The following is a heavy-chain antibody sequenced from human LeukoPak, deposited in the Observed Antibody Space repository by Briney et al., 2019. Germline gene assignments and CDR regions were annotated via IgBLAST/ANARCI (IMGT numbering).Heavy chain of an antibody. Sequence: GGSLRLSCAAYGLTFSSFAMTWVRQAPGKGLQWLSTISGSGGSTYYAYSVKGLFTISRDNSKNTVYLQMNILRAEDTAVYYCAKGAPRLHSIPFDYWGQGTLVTVSS. CDR2: ISGSGGST. J-gene: IGHJ4*02. D-gene: IGHD5-24*01. CDR3: AKGAPRLHSIPFDY. CDR1: GLTFSSFA. V-gene: IGHV3-23*01.